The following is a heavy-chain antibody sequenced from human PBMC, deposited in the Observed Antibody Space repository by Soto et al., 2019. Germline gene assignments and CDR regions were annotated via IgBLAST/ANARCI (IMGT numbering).Heavy chain of an antibody. CDR2: ISSSSSTI. Sequence: GGSLRLSCAASGFTFSSYSMNWVRQAPGKGLEWVSYISSSSSTIYYADSVKGRFTISRDNAKNSLYLQMNSLRAEDTAVYYCARDSQYFEWTYYFDYWGQGTLVTVSS. J-gene: IGHJ4*02. CDR1: GFTFSSYS. D-gene: IGHD3-9*01. V-gene: IGHV3-48*01. CDR3: ARDSQYFEWTYYFDY.